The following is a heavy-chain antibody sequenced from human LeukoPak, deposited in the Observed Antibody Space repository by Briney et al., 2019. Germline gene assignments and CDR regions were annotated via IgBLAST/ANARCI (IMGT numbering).Heavy chain of an antibody. V-gene: IGHV3-74*01. CDR3: ARVVVVILPNEFDY. J-gene: IGHJ4*02. D-gene: IGHD3-22*01. CDR1: GFTFSRYW. Sequence: GGSLRLSCAASGFTFSRYWMHWVRQAPGKGLVWVSRINSDGSSTTYADSVRGRFSISRDNAKNTLYLHMNSLRAEDTAVYYCARVVVVILPNEFDYWGQGTLVTVSS. CDR2: INSDGSST.